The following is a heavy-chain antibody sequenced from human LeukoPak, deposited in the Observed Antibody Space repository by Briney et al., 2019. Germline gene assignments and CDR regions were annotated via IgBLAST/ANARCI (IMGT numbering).Heavy chain of an antibody. V-gene: IGHV3-23*01. CDR3: ASYGAEINRFDY. Sequence: GGSLRLSCAASGFTFNSYAMSWVRQAPGKGLEWVSAISGSGGSTYYADSVKGRFTISRDNSKNTLYLQMNSLRAEDTAVYYCASYGAEINRFDYWGQGTLVTVSS. CDR2: ISGSGGST. J-gene: IGHJ4*02. D-gene: IGHD4-17*01. CDR1: GFTFNSYA.